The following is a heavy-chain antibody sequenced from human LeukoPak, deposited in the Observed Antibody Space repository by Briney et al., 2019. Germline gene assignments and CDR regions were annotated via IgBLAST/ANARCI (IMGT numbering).Heavy chain of an antibody. Sequence: GRSLRLSCAASGFTFDDYAMHWVRQAPGKGLEWVSGISWNSGSIGYADSVKGRFTISRDNAKNSLYLQMNSLRAEDMALYYCAKSVSHYYDSSGYYYPGKGYDAFDIWGQGTMVTVSS. CDR2: ISWNSGSI. V-gene: IGHV3-9*03. CDR3: AKSVSHYYDSSGYYYPGKGYDAFDI. J-gene: IGHJ3*02. CDR1: GFTFDDYA. D-gene: IGHD3-22*01.